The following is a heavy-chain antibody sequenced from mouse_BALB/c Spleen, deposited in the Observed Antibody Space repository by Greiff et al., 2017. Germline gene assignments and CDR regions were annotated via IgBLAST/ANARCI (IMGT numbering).Heavy chain of an antibody. CDR3: TRSPDYNYAMDY. CDR1: GYTFTSYY. D-gene: IGHD2-4*01. Sequence: QVQLQQSGAELVKPGASVKLSCKASGYTFTSYYMYWVKQRPGQGLEWIGGINPSNGGTNFNEKFKSKATLTVDKSSSTAYMQLSSLTSEDSAVYYCTRSPDYNYAMDYWGQGTSVTVSS. J-gene: IGHJ4*01. V-gene: IGHV1S81*02. CDR2: INPSNGGT.